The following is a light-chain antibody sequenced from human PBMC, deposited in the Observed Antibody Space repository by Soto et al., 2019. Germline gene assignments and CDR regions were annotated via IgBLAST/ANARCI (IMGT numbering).Light chain of an antibody. V-gene: IGKV3-20*01. Sequence: IVMTQSPATLSVSPGERGTLSCRASQSVSSSYLAWYQQKPGQAPRLLIYGASSRATGIPDRFSGSGSGTDFTLTISRLEPEDFAVYYCQQYGGSPLFTFGPGTKVDIK. CDR2: GAS. CDR3: QQYGGSPLFT. CDR1: QSVSSSY. J-gene: IGKJ3*01.